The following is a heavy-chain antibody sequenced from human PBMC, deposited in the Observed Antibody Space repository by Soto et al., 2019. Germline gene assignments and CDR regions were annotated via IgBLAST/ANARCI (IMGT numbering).Heavy chain of an antibody. CDR2: INHSGST. V-gene: IGHV4-34*01. J-gene: IGHJ4*02. D-gene: IGHD6-13*01. CDR3: ARGRQQLVRGFDY. Sequence: QVQLQQWGAGLLKPSETLSLTCAVYGGSFSGYYWSWIRHPPGKGLEWIGEINHSGSTNYNPSLKSRGTISVDTSKNQFSLKLSSVTAADTAVYYCARGRQQLVRGFDYWGQGTLVTVSS. CDR1: GGSFSGYY.